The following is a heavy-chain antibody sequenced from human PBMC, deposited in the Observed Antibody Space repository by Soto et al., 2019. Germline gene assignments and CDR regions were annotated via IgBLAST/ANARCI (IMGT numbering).Heavy chain of an antibody. V-gene: IGHV3-23*01. CDR1: GFTFSSYA. CDR3: AKSRPPTYSSGWFLSGAYDY. CDR2: ISGSGGST. D-gene: IGHD6-19*01. Sequence: GGSLRLSCAASGFTFSSYAMSWVRQAPGKGLEWVSAISGSGGSTYYADSVKGRFTISRDNSKNTLYLQMNSLRAEDTAVYYCAKSRPPTYSSGWFLSGAYDYWGQGTLVTVSS. J-gene: IGHJ4*02.